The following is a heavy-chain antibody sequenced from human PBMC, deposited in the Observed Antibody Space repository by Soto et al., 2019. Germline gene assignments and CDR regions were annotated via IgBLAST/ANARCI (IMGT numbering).Heavy chain of an antibody. Sequence: QVQLLDSGGGVVQPGRSLRLSCAASGFTFSTYAMHWVRQAPGKGLEWVAVISFDGSSEYYADSVKGRFTISRDNSKDTLYLQMNSLRADDTAVFYCARSVRGVVNTGIDYWGQGTLVTVSS. D-gene: IGHD3-10*01. J-gene: IGHJ4*02. CDR2: ISFDGSSE. CDR1: GFTFSTYA. CDR3: ARSVRGVVNTGIDY. V-gene: IGHV3-30*04.